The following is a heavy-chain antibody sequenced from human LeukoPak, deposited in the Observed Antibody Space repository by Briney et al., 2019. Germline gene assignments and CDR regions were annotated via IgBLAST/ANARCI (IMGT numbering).Heavy chain of an antibody. CDR3: TSGSYYNDY. V-gene: IGHV3-74*01. CDR1: GFTFSSYW. J-gene: IGHJ4*02. D-gene: IGHD3-10*01. CDR2: IKSDGSAI. Sequence: GGSLRLSCTASGFTFSSYWMHWIRHAPGKGLVWVSHIKSDGSAINYADSVKGRFTISRDNAKNTLYLQMNSLRAEDTAVYYCTSGSYYNDYWGQGTLVTVSS.